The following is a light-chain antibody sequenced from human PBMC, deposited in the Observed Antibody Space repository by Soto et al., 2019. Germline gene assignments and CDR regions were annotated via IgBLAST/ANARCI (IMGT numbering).Light chain of an antibody. V-gene: IGLV4-69*01. CDR1: SGHSSYA. CDR3: QTWGTGIHVV. Sequence: QPVLTQSPSASASLGASVNLTCTLSSGHSSYAIAWHQQQPEKGPRYLMKINSDGSHSKGDGIPDRFSGSSSGAERYLPISSLQSEDEADYYCQTWGTGIHVVFGGGTKLTVL. J-gene: IGLJ2*01. CDR2: INSDGSH.